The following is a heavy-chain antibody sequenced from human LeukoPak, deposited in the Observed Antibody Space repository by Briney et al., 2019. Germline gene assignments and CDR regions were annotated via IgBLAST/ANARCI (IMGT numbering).Heavy chain of an antibody. Sequence: GGSLRLSCAASGFTFSSYAMSWVRQAPGKGLEWVGRIKSEIDGGATDYAAPVQGRFTISRDDSQATLYLQMNSLKTEDTAVYYCTTGGSVIVAGTRAFDIWGQGTMVTVSS. D-gene: IGHD5-12*01. CDR1: GFTFSSYA. V-gene: IGHV3-15*01. CDR3: TTGGSVIVAGTRAFDI. J-gene: IGHJ3*02. CDR2: IKSEIDGGAT.